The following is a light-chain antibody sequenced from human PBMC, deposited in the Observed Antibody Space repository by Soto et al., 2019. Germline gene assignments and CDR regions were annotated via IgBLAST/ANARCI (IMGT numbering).Light chain of an antibody. CDR2: EVT. CDR1: RSDVGAYNY. J-gene: IGLJ1*01. V-gene: IGLV2-14*01. Sequence: QSVLTQPASVSGSPGQSIAISCTGTRSDVGAYNYVSWYQQHPGKAPKLMISEVTNRPSGVSDRFSGSKSGNTASLTISGLQAEDEADYYCSLFTSRFTFVFGTGTKGTVL. CDR3: SLFTSRFTFV.